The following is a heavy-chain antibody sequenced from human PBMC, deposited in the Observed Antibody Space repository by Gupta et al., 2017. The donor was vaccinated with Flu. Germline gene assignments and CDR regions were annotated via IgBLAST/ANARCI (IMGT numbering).Heavy chain of an antibody. V-gene: IGHV3-48*03. CDR2: ISRSGYSI. CDR3: AGRYTSEDVPLAALDY. Sequence: EVQLVESGGGLVQPGGSLRLSCVASGFTFNTFEMTWVRQAPGKGLEWVSYISRSGYSIYYADSVKSRFTISRDNAKNSLYLEMNSLRAEDTAIYYCAGRYTSEDVPLAALDYWGQGTLVTVSS. D-gene: IGHD5-18*01. CDR1: GFTFNTFE. J-gene: IGHJ4*02.